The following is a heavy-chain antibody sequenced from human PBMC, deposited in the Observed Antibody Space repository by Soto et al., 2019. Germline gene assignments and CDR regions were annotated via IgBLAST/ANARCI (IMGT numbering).Heavy chain of an antibody. V-gene: IGHV1-3*05. CDR3: ASHPYCSSTSCYVRPLGY. CDR2: INAGNGNT. J-gene: IGHJ4*02. Sequence: QVQLVQSGAEEKKPGASEKVSCKASGYTFTSYAMHWVRQAPGQRLEWMGWINAGNGNTKYSQKFQGRVTITRDTSASTAYMELSSLRSEDTAVYYCASHPYCSSTSCYVRPLGYWGQGTLVTVSS. CDR1: GYTFTSYA. D-gene: IGHD2-2*01.